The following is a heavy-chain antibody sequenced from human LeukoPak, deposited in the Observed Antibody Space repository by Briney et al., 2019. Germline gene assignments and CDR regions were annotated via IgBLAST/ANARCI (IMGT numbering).Heavy chain of an antibody. Sequence: ASVKVSCKASGYTFTSYYMHWVRQAPGQGLEWMGIINPSGGSTSYAQKFQGRVTMTRDTSTSTVYMELSSLRSEDTAVYYCTRVVSAAGTGVRYFDYWGQGTLVTVSS. CDR1: GYTFTSYY. V-gene: IGHV1-46*01. CDR2: INPSGGST. CDR3: TRVVSAAGTGVRYFDY. J-gene: IGHJ4*02. D-gene: IGHD6-13*01.